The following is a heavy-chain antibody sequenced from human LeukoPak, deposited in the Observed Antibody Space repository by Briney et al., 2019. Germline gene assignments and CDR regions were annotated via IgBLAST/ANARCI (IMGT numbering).Heavy chain of an antibody. V-gene: IGHV3-64*02. D-gene: IGHD4-23*01. CDR1: GFTFSSFP. CDR2: ITSSGGST. Sequence: GGSLRLSCAASGFTFSSFPMHWVRHAPGKGLESVSAITSSGGSTSYADSVKGRFTISRDNSQNTLYLQMGSLRAEDMAVYYCARVGPAGGFDSWGQGTLVTVSS. J-gene: IGHJ4*02. CDR3: ARVGPAGGFDS.